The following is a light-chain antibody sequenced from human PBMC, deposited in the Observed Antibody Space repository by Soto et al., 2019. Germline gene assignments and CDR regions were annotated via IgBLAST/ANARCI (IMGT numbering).Light chain of an antibody. Sequence: DIQMTQSPSSLSASVGDRVTITCRASQSISSYLNWYQQKPGKAPKLLIYAASSLQSGVPSRFSGSGSGTDFTLTISSLQPGDFATYYCQQYHSYPYTFGQGTKLEIK. CDR3: QQYHSYPYT. J-gene: IGKJ2*01. V-gene: IGKV1-39*01. CDR1: QSISSY. CDR2: AAS.